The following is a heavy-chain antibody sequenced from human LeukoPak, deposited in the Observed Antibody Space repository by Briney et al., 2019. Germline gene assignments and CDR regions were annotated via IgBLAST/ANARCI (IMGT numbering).Heavy chain of an antibody. CDR2: IYYSGST. CDR3: ARDIPVGKYNWFDP. V-gene: IGHV4-31*02. CDR1: Y. J-gene: IGHJ5*02. Sequence: YWIGWIRQHPGKGLEWIGYIYYSGSTYYNPSLKSRVTISVDTSKNQFSLKLSSVTAADTAVYYCARDIPVGKYNWFDPWGQGTLVTVSS.